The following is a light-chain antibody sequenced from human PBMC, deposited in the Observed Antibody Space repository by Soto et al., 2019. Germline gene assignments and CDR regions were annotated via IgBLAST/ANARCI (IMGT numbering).Light chain of an antibody. CDR3: QQRNMWPPIT. CDR2: DAS. CDR1: QSVRTY. J-gene: IGKJ5*01. V-gene: IGKV3-11*01. Sequence: EIVLTQSPVTLSLSPGERATLSCRASQSVRTYLAWYQVKPGQAPRLLIYDASSRASGVPARFSCSGSGTDFTLTISSLEPEDFAVYYCQQRNMWPPITFGQGTRLEIK.